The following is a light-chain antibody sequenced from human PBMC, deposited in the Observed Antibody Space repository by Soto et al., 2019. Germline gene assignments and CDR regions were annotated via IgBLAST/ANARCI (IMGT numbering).Light chain of an antibody. CDR2: LGS. V-gene: IGKV2-28*01. CDR1: QSLLHTNGYSY. CDR3: MQALQAWT. J-gene: IGKJ1*01. Sequence: IVMTQSPLSLPVTPGAPASISCRSSQSLLHTNGYSYLDWYLQKPGQSPQLLIYLGSNRASGVPDRFSGSGSGTDFTLKISRVEAEDVGVYYCMQALQAWTFGQGTKVEIK.